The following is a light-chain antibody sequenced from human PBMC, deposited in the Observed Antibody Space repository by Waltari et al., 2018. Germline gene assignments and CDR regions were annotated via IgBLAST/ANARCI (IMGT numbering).Light chain of an antibody. CDR1: SSAIGSYNY. CDR2: DVT. V-gene: IGLV2-14*03. CDR3: SSYMDTTALEL. J-gene: IGLJ2*01. Sequence: QSALTQPASVSGSPGQSIPISCTGTSSAIGSYNYVSWYQQHPGKAPKLIIFDVTNRPSGVSNRFSGSKSGNTASLIISGLQGEDEADYYCSSYMDTTALELFGGGTSLTVL.